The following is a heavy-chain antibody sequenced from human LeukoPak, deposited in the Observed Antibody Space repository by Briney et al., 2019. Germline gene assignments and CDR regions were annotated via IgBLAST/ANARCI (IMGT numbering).Heavy chain of an antibody. CDR3: ATPSSSCRYSSSWYWSYYYYYMDV. J-gene: IGHJ6*03. D-gene: IGHD6-13*01. Sequence: PGGSLRLSCAASGFTVSSNYMSWVRQAPGKGLEWVSVIYSSGSTYYADSVKGRFTISRDNSKNTLYLQMNSLRAEDTAVYYCATPSSSCRYSSSWYWSYYYYYMDVWGKGTTVTISS. CDR2: IYSSGST. CDR1: GFTVSSNY. V-gene: IGHV3-66*01.